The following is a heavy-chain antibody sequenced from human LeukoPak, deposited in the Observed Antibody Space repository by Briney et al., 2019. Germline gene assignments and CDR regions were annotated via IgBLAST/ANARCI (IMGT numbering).Heavy chain of an antibody. Sequence: RGESLKISFKGSGYRFTDFWIGWVPQMPGKGLEWIVIISPEDSDTRYSPPFQGQVTISAEEPISTTYLQWSSLQAPDTAMYYCARYRGDYVSLPSPFDYWGQGTLVTVSS. J-gene: IGHJ4*02. CDR3: ARYRGDYVSLPSPFDY. CDR1: GYRFTDFW. V-gene: IGHV5-51*01. CDR2: ISPEDSDT. D-gene: IGHD4-17*01.